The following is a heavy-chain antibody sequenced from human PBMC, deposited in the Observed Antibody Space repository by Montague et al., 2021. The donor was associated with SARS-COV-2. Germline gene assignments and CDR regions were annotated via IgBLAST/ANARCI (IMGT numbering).Heavy chain of an antibody. Sequence: SLRLPCAASGFGFNNYWMAWVRQTPGKGLEWVANIRKDATKISYVDSVEGRFTISRDNAKNSLYLEMNSLRAEDTAVYYCARDQNYDSSGQYYDVFDLWGQGTMVAVSS. CDR1: GFGFNNYW. V-gene: IGHV3-7*01. J-gene: IGHJ3*01. D-gene: IGHD3-22*01. CDR3: ARDQNYDSSGQYYDVFDL. CDR2: IRKDATKI.